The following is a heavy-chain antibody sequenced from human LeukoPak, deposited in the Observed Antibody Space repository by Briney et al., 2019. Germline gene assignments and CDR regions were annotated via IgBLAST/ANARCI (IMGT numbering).Heavy chain of an antibody. Sequence: GASVKVSCKASGYTFTNFGISWVRQAPGQGLEWMGWISAHTGNTNYVKKFQDRVTMTTDTSTSTAYMELRSLRSGDTAVYFCARDIATVQHQDWGQGTLVIVSS. V-gene: IGHV1-18*01. CDR3: ARDIATVQHQD. D-gene: IGHD1-1*01. J-gene: IGHJ4*02. CDR1: GYTFTNFG. CDR2: ISAHTGNT.